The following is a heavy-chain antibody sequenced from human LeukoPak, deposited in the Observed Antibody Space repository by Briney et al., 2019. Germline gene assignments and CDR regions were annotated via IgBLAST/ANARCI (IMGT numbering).Heavy chain of an antibody. CDR1: GFTFSSYG. Sequence: GGSLRLSCAASGFTFSSYGMNWVRQAPGKGLEWVSYISSSGSTIYYADSVKGRFTISRDNAKNSLYLQMNSLRAEETAVYYCAREKYSSSGVDYWGQGTLVTVSS. CDR3: AREKYSSSGVDY. CDR2: ISSSGSTI. V-gene: IGHV3-48*03. J-gene: IGHJ4*02. D-gene: IGHD6-6*01.